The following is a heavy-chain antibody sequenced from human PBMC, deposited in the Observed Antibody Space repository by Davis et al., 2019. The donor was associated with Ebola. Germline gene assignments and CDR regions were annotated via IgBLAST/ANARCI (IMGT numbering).Heavy chain of an antibody. Sequence: PSETLSLTCAASGFTLSGYDMNWVRQAPGKGLQWVAVIWDDGSNKYYADSVKGRFTISRDNSKNTLYLQMNSLRAEDTAVYYCATTPQYSSGQNKPFDYWGQGTLVTVSS. CDR1: GFTLSGYD. CDR3: ATTPQYSSGQNKPFDY. D-gene: IGHD6-19*01. J-gene: IGHJ4*02. V-gene: IGHV3-33*01. CDR2: IWDDGSNK.